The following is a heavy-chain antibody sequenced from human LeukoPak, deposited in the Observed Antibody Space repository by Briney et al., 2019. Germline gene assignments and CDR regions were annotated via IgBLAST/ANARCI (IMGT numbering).Heavy chain of an antibody. J-gene: IGHJ4*02. CDR3: ARHSYYYDSSGYYRNLDY. Sequence: GASLQISCQGSGYIFTSYWIGWVRQLPGKGLEWMGIIYPGDSDTRYSPSFQGQVTISADKSISTAYLQWSSLKASDTAMYYCARHSYYYDSSGYYRNLDYWGQGTLVTVSS. V-gene: IGHV5-51*01. CDR1: GYIFTSYW. D-gene: IGHD3-22*01. CDR2: IYPGDSDT.